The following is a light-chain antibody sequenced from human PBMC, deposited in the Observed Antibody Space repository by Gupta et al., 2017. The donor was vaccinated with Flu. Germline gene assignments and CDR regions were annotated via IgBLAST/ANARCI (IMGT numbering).Light chain of an antibody. CDR3: SSYGGRSNCYV. J-gene: IGLJ1*01. V-gene: IGLV2-8*01. CDR2: DVS. Sequence: QSALTQPPSASGSPGQSVTISCTGTSSDVGGYNYVSWYQHHPGKAPKLIIFDVSKRPSGVPDRFSGSKYGTTASLTVSGLQAEDEADYYCSSYGGRSNCYVFGSGTKLPVL. CDR1: SSDVGGYNY.